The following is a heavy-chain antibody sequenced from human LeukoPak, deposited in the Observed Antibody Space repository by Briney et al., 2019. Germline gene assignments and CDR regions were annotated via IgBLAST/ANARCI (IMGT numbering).Heavy chain of an antibody. D-gene: IGHD3-3*01. CDR1: GGSISSRSYY. Sequence: SETLSLTCTVSGGSISSRSYYWGWIRQPPGKGLEWIGSIYYSGSTYYNPSLKSRVTISVDTSKNQFSLKLSSVTAADTAVYYCARGSVRDFWSGYNEMDVWGKGTTVTVSS. J-gene: IGHJ6*04. V-gene: IGHV4-39*07. CDR2: IYYSGST. CDR3: ARGSVRDFWSGYNEMDV.